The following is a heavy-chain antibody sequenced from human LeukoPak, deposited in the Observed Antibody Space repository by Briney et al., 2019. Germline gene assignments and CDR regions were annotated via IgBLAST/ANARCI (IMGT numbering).Heavy chain of an antibody. CDR3: VRGQLLRLEYFFDY. J-gene: IGHJ4*02. CDR2: FSSGGSTI. V-gene: IGHV3-48*03. D-gene: IGHD2-21*01. CDR1: RVTSCTNE. Sequence: QPLRSLRPSCAASRVTSCTNEISWVRQAPGNRLEWVSYFSSGGSTIYYAASLTGRFTISSDYAKNSPYLPMNSLRAEHTAVQYCVRGQLLRLEYFFDYWGQGALVSVCS.